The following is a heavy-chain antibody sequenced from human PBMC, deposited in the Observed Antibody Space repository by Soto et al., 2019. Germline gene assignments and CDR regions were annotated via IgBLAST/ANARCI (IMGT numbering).Heavy chain of an antibody. CDR2: IYHSGAS. D-gene: IGHD1-1*01. CDR3: VRDLGTGTDY. V-gene: IGHV4-4*02. Sequence: SETLSLTCAVSGDSITSRNWWSWVRQAPGKGLEWIGEIYHSGASTYNPSLKSRTTMSVDPSNNHFSLKLTSVTAADTAVYFCVRDLGTGTDYWGRGTMLTV. J-gene: IGHJ4*02. CDR1: GDSITSRNW.